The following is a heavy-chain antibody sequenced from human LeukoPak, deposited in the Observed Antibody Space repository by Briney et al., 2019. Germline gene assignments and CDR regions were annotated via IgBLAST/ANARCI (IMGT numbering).Heavy chain of an antibody. V-gene: IGHV3-53*01. Sequence: GGSLRLSCAASGFTVSSNYMSWVRQAPGKGLEWVSVIYSGGSTYYADSVKGRFTISRDNSKNTLYPQMNSLRAEDTAVYYCAKVLYDSSGYYLDYWGQGTLVTVSS. D-gene: IGHD3-22*01. J-gene: IGHJ4*02. CDR3: AKVLYDSSGYYLDY. CDR2: IYSGGST. CDR1: GFTVSSNY.